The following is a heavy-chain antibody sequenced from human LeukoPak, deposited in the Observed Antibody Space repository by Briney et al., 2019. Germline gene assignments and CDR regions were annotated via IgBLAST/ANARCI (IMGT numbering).Heavy chain of an antibody. D-gene: IGHD3-16*01. J-gene: IGHJ6*04. CDR3: ATKLRGGMDV. V-gene: IGHV3-7*03. Sequence: PGGSLRLSCAASGFTFSNYGMSWVRQAPGKGLEGVADIKKDGGEKYYGDSVKGRFTISRDNAQNSMYLQMNSLRGEDTAVYYCATKLRGGMDVWGRGTTVTVSS. CDR1: GFTFSNYG. CDR2: IKKDGGEK.